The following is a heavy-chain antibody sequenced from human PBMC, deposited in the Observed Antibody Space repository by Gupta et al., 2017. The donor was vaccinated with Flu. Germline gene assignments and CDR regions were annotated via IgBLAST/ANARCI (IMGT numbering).Heavy chain of an antibody. J-gene: IGHJ4*02. D-gene: IGHD4-23*01. CDR1: GYTFYGSY. CDR2: LNPNSGRT. V-gene: IGHV1-2*06. CDR3: AWDTYGGWSWYLRL. Sequence: QLELLQSGVEVKKPGAYVTVSCGASGYTFYGSYLHWVRQAPGQGHEWLGRLNPNSGRTNIEDTFQGRVTITSYTSISTAYMELKNLTSDDTAIDYCAWDTYGGWSWYLRLWGQGTLVIVSS.